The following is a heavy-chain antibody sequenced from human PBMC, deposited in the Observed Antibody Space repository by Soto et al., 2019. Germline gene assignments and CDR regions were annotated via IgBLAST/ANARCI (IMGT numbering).Heavy chain of an antibody. D-gene: IGHD3-10*01. Sequence: GASVKVSCKASGYTFTSYYMHWVRQAPGQGLEWMGIISPSGGSTSYAQKFQGRVTMTRDTSTSTVYMELSSLRSEDTAVYYCARDTPFGSSHGQSPWFGYIIFDYWGQGTLVTVSS. CDR1: GYTFTSYY. J-gene: IGHJ4*02. CDR2: ISPSGGST. CDR3: ARDTPFGSSHGQSPWFGYIIFDY. V-gene: IGHV1-46*01.